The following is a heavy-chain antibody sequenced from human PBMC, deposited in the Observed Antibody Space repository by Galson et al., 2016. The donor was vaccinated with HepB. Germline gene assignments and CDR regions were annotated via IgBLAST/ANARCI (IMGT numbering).Heavy chain of an antibody. CDR1: RFTFSSYG. CDR2: IWYDGNNK. V-gene: IGHV3-33*01. Sequence: CAASRFTFSSYGMHWVRQAPGKGLEWVAVIWYDGNNKYYADSVKGRFTISRDNSKNTVYLQMTSLRAEDTAVYYCARDITVAGTVSDYWGQGTLVTVSS. J-gene: IGHJ4*02. CDR3: ARDITVAGTVSDY. D-gene: IGHD6-19*01.